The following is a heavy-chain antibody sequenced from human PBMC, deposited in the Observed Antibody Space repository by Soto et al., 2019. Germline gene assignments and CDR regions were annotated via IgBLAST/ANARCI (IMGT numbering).Heavy chain of an antibody. CDR1: GGSFSGYY. CDR3: ARRRSDDYIWGSYRYSPTGYYYYMDV. J-gene: IGHJ6*03. D-gene: IGHD3-16*02. V-gene: IGHV4-34*01. Sequence: SETLSLTCAVYGGSFSGYYWSWIRQPPGKGLEWIGEINHSGSTNYNPSLKSRVTISVDTSKNQFSLKLSSVTAADTAVYYCARRRSDDYIWGSYRYSPTGYYYYMDVWGKGTTVTVSS. CDR2: INHSGST.